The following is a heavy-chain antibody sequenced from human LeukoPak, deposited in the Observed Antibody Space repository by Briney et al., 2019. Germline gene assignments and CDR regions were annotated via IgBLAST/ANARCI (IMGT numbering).Heavy chain of an antibody. CDR2: IGTAGDT. CDR1: GFIFSGYD. Sequence: PGGSLRLSCAASGFIFSGYDMHWVRQPTGKGLEWVSAIGTAGDTYYAASVKGRFTISREDAEKSSYLQLNSLRAGDTAVYYCARGYVHAFDLWGQGTMVTVSS. V-gene: IGHV3-13*04. CDR3: ARGYVHAFDL. J-gene: IGHJ3*01. D-gene: IGHD5-12*01.